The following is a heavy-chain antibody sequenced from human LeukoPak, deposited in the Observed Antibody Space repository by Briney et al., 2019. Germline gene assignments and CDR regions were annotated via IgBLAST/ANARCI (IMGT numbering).Heavy chain of an antibody. V-gene: IGHV3-66*01. Sequence: GGSLRLSCAASGFTVSSNYMSWVRQAPGKGLEWVSILYSGGGTYYADFVKGRFTISRDNSKNTLYLQMSSLRAEDTAVYYCARDQLRYFDWLPYHWGQGTLVTVSS. CDR3: ARDQLRYFDWLPYH. J-gene: IGHJ5*02. D-gene: IGHD3-9*01. CDR2: LYSGGGT. CDR1: GFTVSSNY.